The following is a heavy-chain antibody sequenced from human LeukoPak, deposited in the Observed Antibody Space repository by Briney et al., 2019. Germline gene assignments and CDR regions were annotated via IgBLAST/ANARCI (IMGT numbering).Heavy chain of an antibody. CDR2: ISYDGSNK. Sequence: GGSLRLSCAASGFTFSSYERNWVRQAPGKGLEWVAVISYDGSNKYYADSMKGRFTISRDNSKNTLYLQMNSLRAEDTAVYYCARGQRRHTDMAPSFDYWGQGTLVTVSS. CDR1: GFTFSSYE. CDR3: ARGQRRHTDMAPSFDY. D-gene: IGHD5-18*01. J-gene: IGHJ4*02. V-gene: IGHV3-30*04.